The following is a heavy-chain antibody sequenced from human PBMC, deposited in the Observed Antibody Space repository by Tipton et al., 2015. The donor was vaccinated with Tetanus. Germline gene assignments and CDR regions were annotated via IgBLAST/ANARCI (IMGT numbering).Heavy chain of an antibody. CDR1: GFTFSTYW. V-gene: IGHV3-7*01. J-gene: IGHJ6*02. CDR3: ARRSGRFMDV. D-gene: IGHD3-3*01. Sequence: CAASGFTFSTYWMTWVHQAPGKGLEWVANIKQDGSEKYYVDSVKGRFTISRDNAKNSLYLQMNSLRAEDTAVYYCARRSGRFMDVWGQGTTVTVSS. CDR2: IKQDGSEK.